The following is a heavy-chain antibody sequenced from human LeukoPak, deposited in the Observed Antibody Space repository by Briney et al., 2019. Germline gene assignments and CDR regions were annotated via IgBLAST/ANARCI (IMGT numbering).Heavy chain of an antibody. CDR2: IIPIFGTA. V-gene: IGHV1-69*13. Sequence: ASVKVSCKASGGTFSRYAISWVRQAPGQGLEWMGGIIPIFGTANYAQKFQGRVTITADESTSTAYMELSSLRSEDTAVYYCAGYCSGGSCFGDHDAFDIWGQGTMVTVSS. CDR3: AGYCSGGSCFGDHDAFDI. J-gene: IGHJ3*02. D-gene: IGHD2-15*01. CDR1: GGTFSRYA.